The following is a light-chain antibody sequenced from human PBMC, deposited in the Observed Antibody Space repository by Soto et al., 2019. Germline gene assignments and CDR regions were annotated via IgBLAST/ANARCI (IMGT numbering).Light chain of an antibody. CDR3: QQYVSSVT. CDR2: GAS. J-gene: IGKJ1*01. Sequence: ELVLTQSPGSLSLSPGERATLSCRASQSVDSSFFAWYQQKPGQAPRLLIYGASNRATGIPDRFSGRGSGTDFPLTITGLEPEDFAVYYCQQYVSSVTFGQGTKVEIK. CDR1: QSVDSSF. V-gene: IGKV3-20*01.